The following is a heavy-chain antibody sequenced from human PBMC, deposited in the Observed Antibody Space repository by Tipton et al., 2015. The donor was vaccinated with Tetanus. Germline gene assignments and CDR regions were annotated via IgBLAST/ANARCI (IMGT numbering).Heavy chain of an antibody. Sequence: TLSLTCTVSGGSMRSYYWSWIRQPPGKGLEWIGHISHSGSASYNPSLKSRVTISLDTSKNQFSLTLRSVTAADTAVYYCARSYGDTFLFRLDYWGQGALVTVSS. CDR2: ISHSGSA. CDR3: ARSYGDTFLFRLDY. D-gene: IGHD4-17*01. V-gene: IGHV4-59*07. CDR1: GGSMRSYY. J-gene: IGHJ4*02.